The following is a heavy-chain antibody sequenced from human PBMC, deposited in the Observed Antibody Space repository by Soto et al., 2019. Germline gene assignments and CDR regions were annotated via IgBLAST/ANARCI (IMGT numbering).Heavy chain of an antibody. CDR2: IYTSGST. Sequence: SESLSLTCTVSGGSNSSYYWSWIRQPAGKGLEWIGRIYTSGSTHYNPSLKSRVTMSVDTSKNQFSLKLSSVTAADTAVYYCARDHIASAGTSSFDYWGQGTLVTVSS. CDR3: ARDHIASAGTSSFDY. J-gene: IGHJ4*02. D-gene: IGHD6-13*01. V-gene: IGHV4-4*07. CDR1: GGSNSSYY.